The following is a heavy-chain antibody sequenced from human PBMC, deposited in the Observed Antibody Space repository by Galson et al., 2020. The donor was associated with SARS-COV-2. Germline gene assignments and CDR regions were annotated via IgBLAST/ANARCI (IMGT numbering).Heavy chain of an antibody. CDR3: AGGEFLGFYYYGMDV. CDR1: GASIRSGRYH. V-gene: IGHV4-61*02. J-gene: IGHJ6*02. D-gene: IGHD3-3*01. Sequence: SETLSLTCTVSGASIRSGRYHWSWIRQPAGKGLESIGRIYTSGNTNYNPSLKSRVTISLDTSKNQFSLRLRSVTAADTAVYYCAGGEFLGFYYYGMDVWGQGTTVTVSS. CDR2: IYTSGNT.